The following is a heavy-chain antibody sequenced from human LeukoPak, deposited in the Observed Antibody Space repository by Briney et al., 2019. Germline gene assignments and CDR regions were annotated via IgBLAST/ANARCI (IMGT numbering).Heavy chain of an antibody. D-gene: IGHD6-19*01. CDR3: AKGAGPPWFDP. V-gene: IGHV4-61*02. Sequence: SQTLSLTCTVSSGSISSGSYYWSWIRQPAGKGLEWIGRIYTSGSTNYNPSLKSRVTISLDTSKNQFSLKLSSVTAADTAVYYCAKGAGPPWFDPWGQGTLVTVSS. CDR1: SGSISSGSYY. CDR2: IYTSGST. J-gene: IGHJ5*02.